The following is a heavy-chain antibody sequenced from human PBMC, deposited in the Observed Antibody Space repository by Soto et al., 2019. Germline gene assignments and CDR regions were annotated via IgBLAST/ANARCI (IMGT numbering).Heavy chain of an antibody. Sequence: QVQLVESGGGVVQPGRSLRLSCAASGFTFSSYGMHWVRQAPGKGLEWVAVIWYDGSNKYYADSVKGRFTISRDNSKNTLYLQMNSLRAEDTAVYYCARANYDFWSGFDLDYWGQGTLVTVSS. CDR1: GFTFSSYG. CDR3: ARANYDFWSGFDLDY. D-gene: IGHD3-3*01. V-gene: IGHV3-33*01. CDR2: IWYDGSNK. J-gene: IGHJ4*02.